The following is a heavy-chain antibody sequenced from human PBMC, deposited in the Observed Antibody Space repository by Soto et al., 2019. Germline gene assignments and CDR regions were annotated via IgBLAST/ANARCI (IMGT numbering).Heavy chain of an antibody. CDR2: IYPGDSDT. CDR3: ASPYSSSWLSLDY. CDR1: GYSFTSYW. J-gene: IGHJ4*02. D-gene: IGHD6-13*01. Sequence: GESLKISCKGSGYSFTSYWIGWVRQMPGKGLEWMGIIYPGDSDTRYSPSFQGQVTISADKSISTTYLQWSSLKASDTAMYYCASPYSSSWLSLDYWGQGTLVTVSS. V-gene: IGHV5-51*01.